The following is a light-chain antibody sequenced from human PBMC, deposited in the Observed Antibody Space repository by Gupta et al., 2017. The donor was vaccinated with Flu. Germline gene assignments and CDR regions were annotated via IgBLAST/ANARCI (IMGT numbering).Light chain of an antibody. Sequence: VTISCSGSSSNVGSNAVHWYQQVPGTAPKLLIYDNNQRPSGVPDRFSGSKSGTSASLAISELQSEDEAHYYCAAWDDSLNGHYVFGTGTEVTVL. CDR2: DNN. J-gene: IGLJ1*01. CDR1: SSNVGSNA. CDR3: AAWDDSLNGHYV. V-gene: IGLV1-44*01.